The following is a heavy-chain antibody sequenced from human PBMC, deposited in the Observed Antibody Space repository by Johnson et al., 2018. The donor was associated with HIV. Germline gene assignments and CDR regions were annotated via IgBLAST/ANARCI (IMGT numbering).Heavy chain of an antibody. CDR2: ISGGST. CDR1: GFTFSSYA. V-gene: IGHV3-38-3*01. J-gene: IGHJ3*02. CDR3: ATLNGHAFDI. Sequence: EKLVESGGGVVQPGRSLRLSCAASGFTFSSYAMHWVRQAPGKGLEWVSSISGGSTYYADSRKGRFTISRDNSKNTLHLQMNSLRAEDTAVYYCATLNGHAFDIWGQGTMVTVSS.